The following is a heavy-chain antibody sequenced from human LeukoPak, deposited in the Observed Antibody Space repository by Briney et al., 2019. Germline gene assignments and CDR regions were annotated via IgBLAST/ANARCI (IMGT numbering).Heavy chain of an antibody. Sequence: GGSLRLSCVASGFTFSTSWMHWVRQAPGKGLVWVSRINMDGLSTSYADSVRGRFTISRDNAKNTLYLQMDSLRAEDTAVYYCARDPRGYSYGLFYHYYSMDVWGKGTTVTVSS. J-gene: IGHJ6*03. CDR3: ARDPRGYSYGLFYHYYSMDV. D-gene: IGHD5-18*01. CDR1: GFTFSTSW. CDR2: INMDGLST. V-gene: IGHV3-74*01.